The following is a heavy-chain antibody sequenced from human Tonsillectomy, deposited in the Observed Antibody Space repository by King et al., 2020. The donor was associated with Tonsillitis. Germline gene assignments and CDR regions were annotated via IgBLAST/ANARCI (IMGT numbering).Heavy chain of an antibody. J-gene: IGHJ6*03. Sequence: LQLQESGPGLVKPSETLSLTCTVSGGSISSSSYYWGWIRQPPGKGLEWIGTIYYSGGTYYNPSLKSRVTISEDTSKNQFSLKLSSVTAADPAVYYCARHIHQGSYYYYYMDVWGKGTTVTVSS. CDR3: ARHIHQGSYYYYYMDV. CDR1: GGSISSSSYY. V-gene: IGHV4-39*01. D-gene: IGHD2-2*01. CDR2: IYYSGGT.